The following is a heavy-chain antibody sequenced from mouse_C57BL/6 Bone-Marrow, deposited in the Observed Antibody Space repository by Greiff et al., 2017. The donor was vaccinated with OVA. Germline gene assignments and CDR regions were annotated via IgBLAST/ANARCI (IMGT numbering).Heavy chain of an antibody. D-gene: IGHD1-1*01. CDR1: GYTFTDYY. J-gene: IGHJ1*03. V-gene: IGHV1-26*01. CDR2: INPYNGGT. CDR3: AKEVRITTVVRYFDV. Sequence: EVQLQQSGPELVKPGASVKISCTASGYTFTDYYMNWVKQSPGKSLEWIGDINPYNGGTSYNQKFKGKATLTVDKSSSTAYMELRSLTSEDSAVYYCAKEVRITTVVRYFDVWGTGTTVTVSS.